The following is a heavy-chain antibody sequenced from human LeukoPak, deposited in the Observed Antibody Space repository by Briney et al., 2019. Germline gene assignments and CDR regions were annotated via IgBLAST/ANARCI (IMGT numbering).Heavy chain of an antibody. V-gene: IGHV3-64*01. CDR1: GFTFSSYA. D-gene: IGHD3-3*01. J-gene: IGHJ4*02. CDR2: ISSNGGST. Sequence: PGGSLRLSCAASGFTFSSYAMHWVRQAPGKGLGYVSAISSNGGSTYYANSVKGRFTISRDNSKNTLYLQMGSLRAEDMAVYYCARARFLEWSPFDYWGQGTLVTVSS. CDR3: ARARFLEWSPFDY.